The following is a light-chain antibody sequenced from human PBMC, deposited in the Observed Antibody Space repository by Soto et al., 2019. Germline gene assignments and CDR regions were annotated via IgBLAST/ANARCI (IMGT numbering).Light chain of an antibody. J-gene: IGKJ4*01. CDR1: QGISSY. V-gene: IGKV1-8*01. Sequence: ALRMTQSPSSFSASTGDRVTITCRASQGISSYLAWYQQKPGKAPKLLIYAASTLQSGVPSRFSCSGSGTDFTLTISCLQSEDFATYYCQQYYSYPPFFGGGTKVEIK. CDR3: QQYYSYPPF. CDR2: AAS.